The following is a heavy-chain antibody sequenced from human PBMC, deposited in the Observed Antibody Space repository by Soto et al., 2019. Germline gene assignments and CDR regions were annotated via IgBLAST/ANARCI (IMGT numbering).Heavy chain of an antibody. V-gene: IGHV3-30*18. CDR2: ISYHGSDK. CDR3: AKDHLATTVTTVGY. CDR1: GFTFSNYG. Sequence: QVQLVESGGGVVQPGRSLRLSCAASGFTFSNYGMHWFRQAPGKGLEWVAVISYHGSDKYYADSVKGRLTISRDNSKNTLYLQMASLRAEDTAVYYCAKDHLATTVTTVGYWGQGTLVTVSS. D-gene: IGHD4-17*01. J-gene: IGHJ4*02.